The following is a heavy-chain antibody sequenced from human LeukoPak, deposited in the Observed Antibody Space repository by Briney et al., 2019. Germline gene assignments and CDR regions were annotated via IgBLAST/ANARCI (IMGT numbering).Heavy chain of an antibody. CDR2: RNHNGGT. CDR3: AGAAGTTLSGSDP. V-gene: IGHV4-34*01. J-gene: IGHJ5*02. D-gene: IGHD1-1*01. Sequence: PSETLSLTCAVYGGSFSGYYWSWIRQPPGKGLEWIGERNHNGGTNYNPSLNSRVTISVDTSKYQFSLKLSSVPAAAPAVYYCAGAAGTTLSGSDPWGQGTLVT. CDR1: GGSFSGYY.